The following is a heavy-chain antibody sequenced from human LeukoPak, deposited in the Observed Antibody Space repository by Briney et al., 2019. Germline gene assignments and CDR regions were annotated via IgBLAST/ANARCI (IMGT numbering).Heavy chain of an antibody. CDR1: GFTFSSYG. D-gene: IGHD3-10*01. CDR2: INQDGSDK. V-gene: IGHV3-7*01. J-gene: IGHJ1*01. CDR3: ASGSLGLIRAEYFQH. Sequence: PGGSLRLSCAASGFTFSSYGMSWVRQAPGKGLEWVAHINQDGSDKYYVDSVKGRFTISRDNANNSLYLQMTSLRAEDTALYFCASGSLGLIRAEYFQHWGQGTLVIVSS.